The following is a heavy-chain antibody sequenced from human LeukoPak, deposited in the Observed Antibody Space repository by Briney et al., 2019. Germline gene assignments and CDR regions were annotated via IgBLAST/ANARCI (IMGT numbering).Heavy chain of an antibody. D-gene: IGHD1-26*01. CDR2: IRYDGSNK. Sequence: GGSLRLSYAASGFTFSSYGMHWVRQAPGKGLEWVAFIRYDGSNKYYADSVKGRFTISRDNSKNTLYLQMNSLRAEDTAVYYCATFVGATTPPIDYWGQGTLVAVSS. CDR3: ATFVGATTPPIDY. CDR1: GFTFSSYG. V-gene: IGHV3-30*02. J-gene: IGHJ4*02.